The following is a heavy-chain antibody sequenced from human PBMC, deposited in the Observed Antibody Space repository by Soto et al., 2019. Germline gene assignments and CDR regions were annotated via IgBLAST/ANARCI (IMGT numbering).Heavy chain of an antibody. CDR2: IYSSGRT. V-gene: IGHV4-39*01. J-gene: IGHJ6*02. CDR1: GGSISSSSSY. D-gene: IGHD3-22*01. CDR3: ARLTYYNDSSGYFRSVDYYYYGMDV. Sequence: SETLSLTCTVSGGSISSSSSYWGWIRQPTGTGLAWTGSIYSSGRTYYNPSLSSRVTISVDTSKNQFSLKLSSVTAADTAVYYCARLTYYNDSSGYFRSVDYYYYGMDVWGQGTTVTVSS.